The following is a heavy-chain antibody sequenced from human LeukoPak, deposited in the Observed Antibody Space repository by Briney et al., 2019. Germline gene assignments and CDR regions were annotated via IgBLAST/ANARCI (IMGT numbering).Heavy chain of an antibody. CDR3: ARASTWYWYFDL. D-gene: IGHD2/OR15-2a*01. CDR2: IDYSGKT. V-gene: IGHV4-59*11. Sequence: SETLSLTCTVSGGSISGHYWNWIRQPPGQGLEWIGYIDYSGKTDSNPSLKSRVAISVDTSKNQFSLRLNSVTAADTAVYYCARASTWYWYFDLWGRGTLVTVSS. CDR1: GGSISGHY. J-gene: IGHJ2*01.